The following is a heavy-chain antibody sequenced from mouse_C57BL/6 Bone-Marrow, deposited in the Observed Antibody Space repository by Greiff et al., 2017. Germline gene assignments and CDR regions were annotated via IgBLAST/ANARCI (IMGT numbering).Heavy chain of an antibody. CDR2: IYPRSGNT. Sequence: QVQLKQSGAELARPGASVKLSCKASGYTFTSYGISWVKQRTGQGLEWIGEIYPRSGNTYYNEKFKGKATLTADKSSSTAYMELRSLTSEDSAVYFCARSRLQYGFAYWGQGTLVTVSA. D-gene: IGHD1-1*01. J-gene: IGHJ3*01. V-gene: IGHV1-81*01. CDR1: GYTFTSYG. CDR3: ARSRLQYGFAY.